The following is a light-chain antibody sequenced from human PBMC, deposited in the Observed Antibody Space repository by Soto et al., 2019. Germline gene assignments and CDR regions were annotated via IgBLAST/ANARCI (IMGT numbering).Light chain of an antibody. J-gene: IGLJ1*01. CDR1: NNDVGGYKL. V-gene: IGLV2-23*01. CDR2: EGS. CDR3: CSYAGNNIFV. Sequence: QSALTQPASVSGSPGQSITISCTGTNNDVGGYKLVSWYQQHPGKVPKVVIYEGSKRPSGVSDRFSGSKSGNTASMTISGLQAEDEANYYCCSYAGNNIFVFGTGTKVTVL.